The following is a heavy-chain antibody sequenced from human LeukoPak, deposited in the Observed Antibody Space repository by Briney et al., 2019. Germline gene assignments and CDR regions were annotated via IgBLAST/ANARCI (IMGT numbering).Heavy chain of an antibody. V-gene: IGHV1-69*05. CDR3: ARDRGAISGPLDY. CDR2: IIPIFGTA. D-gene: IGHD3-16*02. CDR1: GGTFSSYA. Sequence: ASVRVSCKASGGTFSSYAISWVRQAPGQGLEWMGRIIPIFGTANYAQKFQGRVTITTDESTSTAYMELSSLRSEDTAVYYCARDRGAISGPLDYWGQGTLVTVSS. J-gene: IGHJ4*02.